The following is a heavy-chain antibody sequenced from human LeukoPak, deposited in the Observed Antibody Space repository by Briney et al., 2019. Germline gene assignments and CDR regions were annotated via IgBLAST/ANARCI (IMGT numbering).Heavy chain of an antibody. V-gene: IGHV3-21*01. CDR3: ARDPGRDFWSGYFRTEANYYYMDV. D-gene: IGHD3-3*01. CDR2: ISSSSSYI. Sequence: GGSLRLSCAASGFTFSNYNMNWVRQAPGKGLEWVSSISSSSSYIYYADPMKGRFTISRDNAKNSLYLQMNSLRAEDTAVYYCARDPGRDFWSGYFRTEANYYYMDVWGKGTTVTVSS. J-gene: IGHJ6*03. CDR1: GFTFSNYN.